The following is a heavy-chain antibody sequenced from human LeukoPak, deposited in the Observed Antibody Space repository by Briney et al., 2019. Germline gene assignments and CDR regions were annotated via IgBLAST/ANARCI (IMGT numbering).Heavy chain of an antibody. CDR2: INPNSGGT. CDR3: ARVRSLGDGDYFDY. J-gene: IGHJ4*02. CDR1: GYTFTGYY. V-gene: IGHV1-2*04. Sequence: ASVKVSCKASGYTFTGYYMHWVRQAPGQGLEWMGWINPNSGGTNYAQKFQGWVTMTRDTSISTAYMELSGLRSDDTAVYYCARVRSLGDGDYFDYWGQGTLVTVSS. D-gene: IGHD3-10*01.